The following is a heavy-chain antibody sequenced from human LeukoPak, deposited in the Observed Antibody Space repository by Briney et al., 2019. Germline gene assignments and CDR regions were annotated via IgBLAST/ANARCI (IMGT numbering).Heavy chain of an antibody. Sequence: GGSLRLSCAASGFTFSYYGMHWVRQAPGKGLEWVAFIWYDGSNKYHADSVKGRFTISRDNSKNTLYLQMNSLRPEDTAMYYCAKDPSGGMVRFDPWGQGTLVIVSS. D-gene: IGHD3-16*01. CDR1: GFTFSYYG. J-gene: IGHJ5*02. CDR2: IWYDGSNK. CDR3: AKDPSGGMVRFDP. V-gene: IGHV3-30*02.